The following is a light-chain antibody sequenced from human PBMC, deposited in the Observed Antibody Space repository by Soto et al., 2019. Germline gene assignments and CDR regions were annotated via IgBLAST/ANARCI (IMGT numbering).Light chain of an antibody. CDR2: DAS. J-gene: IGKJ4*01. V-gene: IGKV1-5*01. CDR1: QSISEW. CDR3: QQYNSYPRT. Sequence: DIQMTQSPSTLSASVGDRVTITCRASQSISEWLAWYQQQPGKAPNLLIYDASSLKSGVPSRFSGSGSGTEFTLTISSLQPDDFATYYCQQYNSYPRTFGGGTKVEIK.